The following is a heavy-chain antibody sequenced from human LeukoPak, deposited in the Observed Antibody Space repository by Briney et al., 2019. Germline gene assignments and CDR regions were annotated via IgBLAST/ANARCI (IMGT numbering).Heavy chain of an antibody. Sequence: PGGSLRLSCTASGFTFSSYSMNWVRQAPGKGLELVSSITSSSSYIYYADSVKGRFTISRDNAKNSLYLQMNSLRAEDTAVDYCARGRSGWYHNFDYWGQGTLVTVSS. CDR1: GFTFSSYS. CDR3: ARGRSGWYHNFDY. CDR2: ITSSSSYI. V-gene: IGHV3-21*01. D-gene: IGHD6-19*01. J-gene: IGHJ4*02.